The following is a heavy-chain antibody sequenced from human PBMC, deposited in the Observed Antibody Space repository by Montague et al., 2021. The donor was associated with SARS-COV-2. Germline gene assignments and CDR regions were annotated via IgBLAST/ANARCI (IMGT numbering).Heavy chain of an antibody. CDR2: IYYSGST. CDR3: ARDRRFLEWPGLYYYYGMDV. CDR1: GGSFSGYY. J-gene: IGHJ6*02. D-gene: IGHD3-3*01. V-gene: IGHV4-59*01. Sequence: SETLSLTCAVYGGSFSGYYWSWIRQPPGKGLEWIGYIYYSGSTNYNPSLKSRVTISVDTSKNQFSLKLSSVTAADTAVYYCARDRRFLEWPGLYYYYGMDVWGQGTTVTVSS.